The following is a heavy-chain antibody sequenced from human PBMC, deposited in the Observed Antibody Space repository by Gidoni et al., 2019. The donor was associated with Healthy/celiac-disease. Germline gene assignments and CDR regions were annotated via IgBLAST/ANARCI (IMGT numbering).Heavy chain of an antibody. CDR2: FDPEDGET. Sequence: QVHLVQSGAEVKKPGASVKVPCKVSGYTLTELSMHRVRQAPGKGLEGMGGFDPEDGETIYAQKFQGRVTMTEDTSTDTAYMELSSLRSEDTAVYYCATDRRYYYGSGSYTFYYYGMDVWGQGTTVTVSS. J-gene: IGHJ6*02. CDR1: GYTLTELS. D-gene: IGHD3-10*01. V-gene: IGHV1-24*01. CDR3: ATDRRYYYGSGSYTFYYYGMDV.